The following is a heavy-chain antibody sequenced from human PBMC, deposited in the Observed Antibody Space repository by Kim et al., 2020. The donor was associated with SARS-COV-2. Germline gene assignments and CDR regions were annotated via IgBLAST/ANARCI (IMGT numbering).Heavy chain of an antibody. CDR2: IRSKAYGGTT. D-gene: IGHD6-6*01. J-gene: IGHJ6*02. CDR1: GFTFGDYA. V-gene: IGHV3-49*03. Sequence: GGSLRLSCTASGFTFGDYAMSWFRQAPGKGLEWVGFIRSKAYGGTTEYAASVKGRFTISRDDSKSIAYLQMNSLKTEDTAVYYCTSSEYSSTNGMDVWGQGTTVTVSS. CDR3: TSSEYSSTNGMDV.